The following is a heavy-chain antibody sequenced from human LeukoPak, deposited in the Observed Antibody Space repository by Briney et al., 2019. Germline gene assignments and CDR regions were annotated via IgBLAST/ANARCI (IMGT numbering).Heavy chain of an antibody. V-gene: IGHV3-30*04. CDR1: GFTFSSYA. CDR3: ARDAQYSSSWWDLDY. J-gene: IGHJ4*02. CDR2: ISYDGSNK. D-gene: IGHD6-13*01. Sequence: GRSLRLSCAASGFTFSSYAMHWVRQAPGKGLEWVAVISYDGSNKYYADSVKGRFTISRDNSKNTLYLQMNSLRAEDTAVYYCARDAQYSSSWWDLDYWGQGTLVTVSS.